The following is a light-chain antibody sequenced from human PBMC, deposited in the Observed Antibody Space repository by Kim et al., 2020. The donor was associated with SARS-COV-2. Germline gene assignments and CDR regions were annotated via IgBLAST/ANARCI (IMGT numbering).Light chain of an antibody. Sequence: DIVMTQSPDSLAVSLGERATINCKSSQSVLYSSNNKNYLAWYQQKTGQPPKLLIYWASTRESGVPDRFSGSGSGTDFTLTISSLQAEDVAVYYCQRYYSIPYTFGQGTKLEI. J-gene: IGKJ2*01. CDR3: QRYYSIPYT. CDR2: WAS. V-gene: IGKV4-1*01. CDR1: QSVLYSSNNKNY.